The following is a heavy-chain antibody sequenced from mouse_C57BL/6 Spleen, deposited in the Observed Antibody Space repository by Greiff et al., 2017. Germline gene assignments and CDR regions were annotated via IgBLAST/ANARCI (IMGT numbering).Heavy chain of an antibody. V-gene: IGHV5-4*01. Sequence: EVMLVESGGGLVKPGGSLKLSCAASGFTFSSYAMSWVRQTPEKRLEWVATISDGGSYTYYPDNVKGRFTISRDNAKNNLYLQMSHLKSEDTAMYYCARDRLRRDYCDYWGQGTTLTVSS. J-gene: IGHJ2*01. CDR3: ARDRLRRDYCDY. D-gene: IGHD2-2*01. CDR2: ISDGGSYT. CDR1: GFTFSSYA.